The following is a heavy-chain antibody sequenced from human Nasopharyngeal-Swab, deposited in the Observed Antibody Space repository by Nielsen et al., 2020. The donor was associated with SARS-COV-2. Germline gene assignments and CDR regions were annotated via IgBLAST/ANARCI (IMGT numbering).Heavy chain of an antibody. D-gene: IGHD2-21*02. CDR2: ISGDGSNT. J-gene: IGHJ4*02. CDR3: ARDQRAYCGGDCYSGLDY. Sequence: GESLKISCAASGFTLSSYWIHWVRQAPGKGLVWVSRISGDGSNTFYADSVKGRFTISRDNAKNSLYLQMNSLRAEDTAVYYCARDQRAYCGGDCYSGLDYWGQGTLVTVSS. CDR1: GFTLSSYW. V-gene: IGHV3-74*01.